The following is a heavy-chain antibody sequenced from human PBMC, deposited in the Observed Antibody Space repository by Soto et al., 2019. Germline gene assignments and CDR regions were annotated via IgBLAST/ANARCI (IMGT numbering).Heavy chain of an antibody. D-gene: IGHD3-3*01. CDR2: ISWNSGSI. CDR3: EKVVARGDFGSGYLTKVFDF. CDR1: GFNIVDFA. V-gene: IGHV3-9*01. J-gene: IGHJ3*01. Sequence: CRASGFNIVDFAIPRVRQTPGKGLEWVSGISWNSGSIGYADSVKGRFTISRDNAKNSLYLQMNSLRAGDTAFYYCEKVVARGDFGSGYLTKVFDFWVNGTMDTV.